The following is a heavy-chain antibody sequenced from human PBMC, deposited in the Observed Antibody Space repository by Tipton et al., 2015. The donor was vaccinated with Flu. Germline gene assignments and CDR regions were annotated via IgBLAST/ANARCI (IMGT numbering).Heavy chain of an antibody. J-gene: IGHJ1*01. CDR2: VSYSGIT. CDR3: ARNGGSYSYQH. Sequence: LRLSFTVSGGSISSYYWSWLRQPPGKGLEWIGFVSYSGITNYNPSLKGRVTMSLDASKNHFSLSLSSVTAADTAVYYCARNGGSYSYQHWGQGTLVTVSS. CDR1: GGSISSYY. V-gene: IGHV4-59*13. D-gene: IGHD3-10*01.